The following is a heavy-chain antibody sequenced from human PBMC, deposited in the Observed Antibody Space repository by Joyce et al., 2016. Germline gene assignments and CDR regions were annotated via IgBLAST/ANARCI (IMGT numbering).Heavy chain of an antibody. D-gene: IGHD3-10*01. CDR2: ISHDGSDK. CDR1: GFAFNSYG. Sequence: QVHLVESGGGVVQPGRSLTLSCKASGFAFNSYGMVWVRQAPGKGLEWVALISHDGSDKFYGDSVKGRITVARDNPENTLYLQMNTLRLDDTALYYCVKDRGRYGSGSYSLDYWGQGALVTVSS. V-gene: IGHV3-30*18. J-gene: IGHJ4*02. CDR3: VKDRGRYGSGSYSLDY.